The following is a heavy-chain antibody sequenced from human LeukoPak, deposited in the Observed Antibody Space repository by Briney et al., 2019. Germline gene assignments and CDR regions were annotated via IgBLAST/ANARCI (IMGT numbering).Heavy chain of an antibody. D-gene: IGHD3/OR15-3a*01. CDR3: ARRDWLYQTFNVFDV. CDR2: IYPADSDT. CDR1: GYSFPRYW. Sequence: GESLKISCKGSGYSFPRYWIVWVRQIPGKGLEWMGTIYPADSDTRYNPSFEGQVTISADTSIGTASLQWSSLKASDTAIYYCARRDWLYQTFNVFDVWGPGTMVIVSS. J-gene: IGHJ3*01. V-gene: IGHV5-51*01.